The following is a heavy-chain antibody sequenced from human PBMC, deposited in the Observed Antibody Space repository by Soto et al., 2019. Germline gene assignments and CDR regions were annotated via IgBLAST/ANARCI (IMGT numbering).Heavy chain of an antibody. Sequence: QVQLVQSGAEVKKPGASVKVSCKASGYTFTSYYMHWVRQAPGQGLEWMGIINLSGGSTSYAQKCQGRVTMTRDTSTSTVYMELSSLRSEYTAVYYCARGYDFWSGSYCMDVWGKETTVTVSS. J-gene: IGHJ6*03. CDR3: ARGYDFWSGSYCMDV. V-gene: IGHV1-46*03. CDR2: INLSGGST. D-gene: IGHD3-3*01. CDR1: GYTFTSYY.